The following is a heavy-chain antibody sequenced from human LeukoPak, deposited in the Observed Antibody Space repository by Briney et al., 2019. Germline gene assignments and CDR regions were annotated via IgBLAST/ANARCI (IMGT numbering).Heavy chain of an antibody. D-gene: IGHD2-21*02. CDR1: GYSISSSSYY. CDR3: ARDRGGYCGGDCYPPGGWFDP. V-gene: IGHV4-39*07. J-gene: IGHJ5*02. CDR2: ISHSGSP. Sequence: SETLSLTCTVSGYSISSSSYYWGWIRQPPGQGLEWIGSISHSGSPYYNPSLRSRVTISVDTSKNQFSLKLRSVTAADTAVYYCARDRGGYCGGDCYPPGGWFDPWGQGTLVTVSS.